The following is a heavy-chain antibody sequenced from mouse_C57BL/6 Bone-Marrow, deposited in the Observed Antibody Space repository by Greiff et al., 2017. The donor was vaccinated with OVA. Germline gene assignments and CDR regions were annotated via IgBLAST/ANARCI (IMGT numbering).Heavy chain of an antibody. CDR2: IVPNISGN. Sequence: QVQLQQPGAELVKPGASVKLSCKASGYTFTSYWMHWVKQRHGRGREWIGRIVPNISGNKNNEKFKSKATLTVDKPSNTAYMQLISLTSEDTAVYYCARGDYDYPDYWGQGTTLTVSS. CDR1: GYTFTSYW. J-gene: IGHJ2*01. D-gene: IGHD2-4*01. CDR3: ARGDYDYPDY. V-gene: IGHV1-72*01.